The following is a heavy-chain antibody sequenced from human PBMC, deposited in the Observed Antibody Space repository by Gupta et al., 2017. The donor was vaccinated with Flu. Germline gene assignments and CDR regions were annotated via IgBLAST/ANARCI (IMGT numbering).Heavy chain of an antibody. J-gene: IGHJ4*02. Sequence: ASVFTFKSYSMNWVRQAPGKGLEWVSSISGSGGYIYYADSVKGRFTISRDNAKNSLYLQMNSLRAEDTAVYYCAGEVLAGPTAYDYWGQGTLVTVSS. CDR3: AGEVLAGPTAYDY. D-gene: IGHD4-17*01. CDR2: ISGSGGYI. CDR1: VFTFKSYS. V-gene: IGHV3-21*01.